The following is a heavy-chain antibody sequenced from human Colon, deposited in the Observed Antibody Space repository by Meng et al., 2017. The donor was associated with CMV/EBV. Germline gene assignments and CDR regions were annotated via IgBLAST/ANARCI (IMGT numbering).Heavy chain of an antibody. V-gene: IGHV3-74*01. J-gene: IGHJ4*02. CDR1: GFTLSRYW. Sequence: CEASGFTLSRYWMHWVRQAQGKGLVWVSHINNDGSSPTYADSVKGRFTISRDNAKNTLYLQMNSLRAEDTAVYYCARDLEGDYFDYWGQGTLVTVSS. CDR2: INNDGSSP. CDR3: ARDLEGDYFDY.